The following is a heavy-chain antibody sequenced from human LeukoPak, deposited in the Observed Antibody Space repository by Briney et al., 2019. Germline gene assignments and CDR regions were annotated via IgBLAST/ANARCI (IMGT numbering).Heavy chain of an antibody. Sequence: PGRSLRLSCAASGFTFDDYAMHWVRQAPGKGLEWVSGISWNSGSIGNADSVKGRFTISRDNAKNSLYLQMNSLRAEDTALYYCAKIYCGGDCYSEYYFDYWGQGTLVTVSS. D-gene: IGHD2-21*02. CDR1: GFTFDDYA. CDR2: ISWNSGSI. J-gene: IGHJ4*02. V-gene: IGHV3-9*01. CDR3: AKIYCGGDCYSEYYFDY.